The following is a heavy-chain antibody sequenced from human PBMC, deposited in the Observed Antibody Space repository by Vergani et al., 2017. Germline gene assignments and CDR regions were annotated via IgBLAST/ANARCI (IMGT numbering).Heavy chain of an antibody. D-gene: IGHD2-21*02. V-gene: IGHV4-59*01. CDR2: IHHSGAT. Sequence: QVQLQESGPGLVKPSETLSLTCTVSGGSITNNFWSWIRRPPGKGLEWIGYIHHSGATNSKSSLRSRVSISIDTSKSSFSLRLSSVTAADTAVYYCARNPYCGGDCYSDAFDIWGQGTMVTVSS. CDR1: GGSITNNF. J-gene: IGHJ3*02. CDR3: ARNPYCGGDCYSDAFDI.